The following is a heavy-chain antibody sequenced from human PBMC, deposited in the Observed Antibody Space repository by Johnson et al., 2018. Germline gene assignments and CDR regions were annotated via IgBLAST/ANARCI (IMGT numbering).Heavy chain of an antibody. V-gene: IGHV3-15*07. CDR2: IKIKTDGGTT. CDR3: TPADYFYMDV. Sequence: VQLVESGGGLVKPGGSLRLSCVASGFTFSNAWMNWVRQAPGKGLEWVGRIKIKTDGGTTDYPAPVKGGFTISSDDSKNTLYLQMNSLKPEDTAVYYCTPADYFYMDVGGKGTTVTVSS. CDR1: GFTFSNAW. J-gene: IGHJ6*03.